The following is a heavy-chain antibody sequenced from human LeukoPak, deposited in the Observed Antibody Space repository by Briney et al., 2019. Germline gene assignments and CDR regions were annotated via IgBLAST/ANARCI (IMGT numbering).Heavy chain of an antibody. CDR3: ARQESEMTTPANRYFDL. D-gene: IGHD5-24*01. CDR1: GYNFAHDW. Sequence: GESLKISCKGSGYNFAHDWIGWVRPMPGKGMEWMGIIFPDDSDTIYSPSFQGQVTISADKSINTAYLQWSNLKASDSAIYYCARQESEMTTPANRYFDLWGQGTLITVSS. V-gene: IGHV5-51*01. CDR2: IFPDDSDT. J-gene: IGHJ4*02.